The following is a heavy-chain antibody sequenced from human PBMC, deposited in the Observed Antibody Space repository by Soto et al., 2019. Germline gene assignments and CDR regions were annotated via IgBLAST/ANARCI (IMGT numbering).Heavy chain of an antibody. CDR2: IYYSGST. V-gene: IGHV4-30-4*08. CDR3: ARGRGGDTIFGVVNETWLDT. D-gene: IGHD3-3*01. CDR1: GVSISSGDYY. Sequence: PSETLSLTCTVSGVSISSGDYYCSCIRHPPGKGLEWIGYIYYSGSTYYTPSLKSRVTISVDTSTNPFSLKLSSVTDADTAVYYCARGRGGDTIFGVVNETWLDTWGQGTLVNVSS. J-gene: IGHJ5*02.